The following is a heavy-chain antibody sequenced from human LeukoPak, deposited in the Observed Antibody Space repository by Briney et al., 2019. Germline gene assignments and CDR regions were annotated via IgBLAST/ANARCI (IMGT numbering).Heavy chain of an antibody. Sequence: RSLRLSCAASGFTFSSYGMHWVRQAPGKGLEWVAVIWYDGSNKYYADSVKGRFTISRDNSKNTLYLQMNSLRAEDTAVYYCARGGGSGSFDYWGQGTLVTVPS. V-gene: IGHV3-33*01. CDR1: GFTFSSYG. D-gene: IGHD3-10*01. J-gene: IGHJ4*02. CDR3: ARGGGSGSFDY. CDR2: IWYDGSNK.